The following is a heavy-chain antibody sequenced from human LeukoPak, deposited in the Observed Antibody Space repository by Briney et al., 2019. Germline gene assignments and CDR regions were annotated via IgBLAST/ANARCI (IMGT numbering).Heavy chain of an antibody. D-gene: IGHD3-10*02. CDR1: GFTFRTYG. Sequence: GGSLRLSCAASGFTFRTYGMNWVRQAPGKGLEWVSVICGSGSAYYADSVKGRFTISRDNSKNTLYLQMNRLRAEDTAVYYCAELGITMIGGVWGKGTTVTISS. CDR3: AELGITMIGGV. V-gene: IGHV3-23*01. J-gene: IGHJ6*04. CDR2: ICGSGSA.